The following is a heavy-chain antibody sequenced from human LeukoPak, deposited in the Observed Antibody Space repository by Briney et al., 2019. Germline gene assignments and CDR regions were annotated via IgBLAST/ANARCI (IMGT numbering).Heavy chain of an antibody. V-gene: IGHV1-69*13. CDR1: GGTFSNYA. CDR2: IIPIFATA. Sequence: SVKVSCKASGGTFSNYAISWVRQAPGQGLEWMGGIIPIFATANYAQTFQGRVTITADESTRTAYMELSNLRSEDTAVYYCARERLAPYFIDYWGQGTLVTVSS. CDR3: ARERLAPYFIDY. J-gene: IGHJ4*02. D-gene: IGHD6-19*01.